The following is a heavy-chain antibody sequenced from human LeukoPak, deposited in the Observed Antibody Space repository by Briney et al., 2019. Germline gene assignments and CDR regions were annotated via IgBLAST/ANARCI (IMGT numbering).Heavy chain of an antibody. Sequence: GGSQRLSCAASGFTFSDYYMSWIRQAPGKGLEWVSYISSSGSTIYYADSVKGRFTISRDNAKNSLYLQINSLRAEDTAVYYCARARRGYSYGSFDYWGQGTLVTVSS. D-gene: IGHD5-18*01. V-gene: IGHV3-11*01. CDR3: ARARRGYSYGSFDY. CDR2: ISSSGSTI. CDR1: GFTFSDYY. J-gene: IGHJ4*02.